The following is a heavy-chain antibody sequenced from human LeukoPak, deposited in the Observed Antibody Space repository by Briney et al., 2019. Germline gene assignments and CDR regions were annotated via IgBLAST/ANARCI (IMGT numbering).Heavy chain of an antibody. CDR2: ISSSGNTI. J-gene: IGHJ4*02. CDR1: GFTFSSYA. D-gene: IGHD3-9*01. V-gene: IGHV3-11*01. CDR3: ARGLRYFDWLFSLGYFDY. Sequence: PGGSLRLSCAASGFTFSSYAMSWIRQAPGKGLEWVSYISSSGNTIYYTDSVKGRFTISRDNAKNSLYLQMNSLRAEDTAVYYCARGLRYFDWLFSLGYFDYWGQGTLVTVSS.